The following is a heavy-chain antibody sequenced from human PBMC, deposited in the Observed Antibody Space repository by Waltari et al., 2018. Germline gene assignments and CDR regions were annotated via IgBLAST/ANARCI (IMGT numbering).Heavy chain of an antibody. Sequence: QLRLQESGPGLVKPPETQSPTCTAPGGYISRGGYYWGWIRQSPGKGLEWIGSIYYSGSTHYNPTLESRVAISGETSKNQFSLKVSSVTAADTAVYYCARHWKRSGYRFDPWGQGTLVTVSS. CDR3: ARHWKRSGYRFDP. CDR1: GGYISRGGYY. D-gene: IGHD5-12*01. V-gene: IGHV4-39*01. CDR2: IYYSGST. J-gene: IGHJ5*02.